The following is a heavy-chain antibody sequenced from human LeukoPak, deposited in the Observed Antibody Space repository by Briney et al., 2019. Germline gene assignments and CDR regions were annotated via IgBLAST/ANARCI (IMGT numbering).Heavy chain of an antibody. V-gene: IGHV4-39*01. CDR2: IYYSGST. Sequence: SETLSLTCTVSGGSISSSSYYWGWIRQPPGKGLEWIGSIYYSGSTYYNPSLKSRVTISVDTSKNQFSLKLSSVTAADTAVYCCARRMGIVIDYWGQGTLVTVSS. D-gene: IGHD1-26*01. J-gene: IGHJ4*02. CDR3: ARRMGIVIDY. CDR1: GGSISSSSYY.